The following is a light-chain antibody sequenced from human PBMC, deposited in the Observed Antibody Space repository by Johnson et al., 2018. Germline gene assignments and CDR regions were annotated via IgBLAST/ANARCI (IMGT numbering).Light chain of an antibody. CDR2: ENN. J-gene: IGLJ1*01. CDR1: SSNIGNNY. Sequence: QCVLTQPPSVSAAPGQKVTISCSGSSSNIGNNYVSWYQQLPGTAPKLLIYENNKRPSGIPDRFSGSKSGTSATLGITGLQTGDEADYYCGTWDSSLSAGNVFGTGTKVTVI. CDR3: GTWDSSLSAGNV. V-gene: IGLV1-51*02.